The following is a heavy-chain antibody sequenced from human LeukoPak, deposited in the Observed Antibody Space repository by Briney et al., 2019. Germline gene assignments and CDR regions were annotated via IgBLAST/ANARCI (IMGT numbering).Heavy chain of an antibody. J-gene: IGHJ4*02. V-gene: IGHV1-69*04. CDR2: IIPILGIA. Sequence: ASVKVSCKASGGTFSSYAISWVRQAPGQGLEWMGRIIPILGIANYAQKFQGRVTITADKSTSTAYMELSSLRSEDTAVYYCARAAPAGYSSGWYRNGFDYWGQGTLVTVSS. CDR1: GGTFSSYA. CDR3: ARAAPAGYSSGWYRNGFDY. D-gene: IGHD6-19*01.